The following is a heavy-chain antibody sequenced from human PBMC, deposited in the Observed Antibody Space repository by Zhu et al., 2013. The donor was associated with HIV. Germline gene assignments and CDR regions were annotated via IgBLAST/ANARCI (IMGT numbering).Heavy chain of an antibody. V-gene: IGHV1-18*01. D-gene: IGHD5-12*01. CDR2: ISAYNGNT. CDR1: GYTFTSYG. CDR3: ARDLGADIVATMGEGGSYYYYGMDV. J-gene: IGHJ6*02. Sequence: QVQLVQSGAEVKKPGASVKVSCKASGYTFTSYGISWVRQAPGQGLEWMGWISAYNGNTNYAQKLQGRVTMTTDTSTSTAYMELRSLRSDDTAVYYCARDLGADIVATMGEGGSYYYYGMDVWGQGTTVTVSS.